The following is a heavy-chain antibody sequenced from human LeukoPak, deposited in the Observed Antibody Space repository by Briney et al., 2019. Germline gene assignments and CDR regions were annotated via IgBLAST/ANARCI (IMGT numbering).Heavy chain of an antibody. J-gene: IGHJ4*02. V-gene: IGHV3-30-3*01. D-gene: IGHD3-10*01. CDR1: GFTFSSYA. CDR3: ARASFPG. CDR2: ISYDGSNK. Sequence: QPGGSLRLSCAASGFTFSSYAMHWVRQAPGKGLVWVAIISYDGSNKYYADSVKGRFTISRDNSKNTLYLQINSLRAEDTAVYYCARASFPGWGQGTLVSVSS.